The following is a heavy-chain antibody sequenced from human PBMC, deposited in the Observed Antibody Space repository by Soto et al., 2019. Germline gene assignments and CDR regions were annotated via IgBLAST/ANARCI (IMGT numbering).Heavy chain of an antibody. Sequence: SETLSLTCAVSSGSXSSSNWRSWVRQPPGKGLEWIGEIYHSGSTNYNPSLKSRVTISVDKSKNQFSLKLSSVTAADTAVYYCAREITGTTSGVDYYYYYMAVWGKGTTVTVSS. V-gene: IGHV4-4*02. CDR2: IYHSGST. CDR3: AREITGTTSGVDYYYYYMAV. D-gene: IGHD1-7*01. J-gene: IGHJ6*03. CDR1: SGSXSSSNW.